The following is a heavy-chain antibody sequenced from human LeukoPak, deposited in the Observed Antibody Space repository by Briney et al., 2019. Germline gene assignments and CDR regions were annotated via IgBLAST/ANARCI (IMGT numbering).Heavy chain of an antibody. V-gene: IGHV3-23*01. D-gene: IGHD1-20*01. J-gene: IGHJ4*02. Sequence: PGGSLRLSCAASAFIFRSYAMCWFRQAGGKGLEWVSAISGSGGSTYYADSVKGRFTISRDNSKNTLYLQMSSLRAEDTAVYYCAKPKDNSLYCFDYWGQGTLVTVSS. CDR2: ISGSGGST. CDR1: AFIFRSYA. CDR3: AKPKDNSLYCFDY.